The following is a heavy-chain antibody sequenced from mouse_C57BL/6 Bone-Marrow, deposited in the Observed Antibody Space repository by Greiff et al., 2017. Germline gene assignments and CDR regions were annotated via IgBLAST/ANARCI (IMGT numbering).Heavy chain of an antibody. D-gene: IGHD2-5*01. CDR1: GFNIKDDY. CDR2: IDPENGDT. V-gene: IGHV14-4*01. J-gene: IGHJ2*01. Sequence: VQLQQSGAELVRPGASVKLSCTASGFNIKDDYMHWVKQRPEQGLEWIGWIDPENGDTEYASKFQGKATIPADTSSNTAYLQLSSLTSEDTAVYYCTRAYYSNYDYWGQGTTLTVSS. CDR3: TRAYYSNYDY.